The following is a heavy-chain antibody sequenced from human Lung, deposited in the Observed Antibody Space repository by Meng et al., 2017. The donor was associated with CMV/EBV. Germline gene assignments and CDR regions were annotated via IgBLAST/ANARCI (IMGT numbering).Heavy chain of an antibody. J-gene: IGHJ5*02. V-gene: IGHV4-31*11. CDR1: CGSGSSGGYY. D-gene: IGHD3-10*01. Sequence: VALREVGPGLVEPSRTLSLTCAFACGSGSSGGYYWGGIRQHPGKGLEWIGYIHSSGSTYYNPSLRSRLTISVDTSKNQFSLKLSSVTAADTAVYYCARASYGSGSPLGESWFDPWGQGTLVTVSS. CDR2: IHSSGST. CDR3: ARASYGSGSPLGESWFDP.